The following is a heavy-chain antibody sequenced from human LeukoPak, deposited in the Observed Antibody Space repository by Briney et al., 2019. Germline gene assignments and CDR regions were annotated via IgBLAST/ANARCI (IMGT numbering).Heavy chain of an antibody. J-gene: IGHJ5*02. V-gene: IGHV3-7*01. D-gene: IGHD4-17*01. Sequence: GGSLRLSCAASGYTFSSYWMSWVRQAPGKGLEWVASIKQDGSEKYYVDSVKGRFTISRDNAKNSLYLQMNSLRAEDTALYYCARAPGEGWFDPWGQGTLVTVSS. CDR1: GYTFSSYW. CDR3: ARAPGEGWFDP. CDR2: IKQDGSEK.